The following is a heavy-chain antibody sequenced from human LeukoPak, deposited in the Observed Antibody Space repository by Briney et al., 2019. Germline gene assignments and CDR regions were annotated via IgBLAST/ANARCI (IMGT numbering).Heavy chain of an antibody. CDR1: GFTFSSSA. V-gene: IGHV3-23*01. D-gene: IGHD2-15*01. Sequence: GGSLRLSCAASGFTFSSSAMSWVRQAPGKGLEWVSAISNNGGYTYYADSVQGRFTISRDNSKSTLCLQMNSLRAEDTAVYYCAKQLGFRSDGSCYFPYWGQGTLVTVSS. CDR3: AKQLGFRSDGSCYFPY. CDR2: ISNNGGYT. J-gene: IGHJ4*02.